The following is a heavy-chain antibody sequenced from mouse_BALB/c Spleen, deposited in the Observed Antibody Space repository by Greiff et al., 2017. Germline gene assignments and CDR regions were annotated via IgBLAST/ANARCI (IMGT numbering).Heavy chain of an antibody. CDR3: ARYEGTATPCDY. J-gene: IGHJ2*01. V-gene: IGHV3-8*02. Sequence: EVQLHQSGPSLVKPSQTLSLTCSVTGDSITSGYWNWIRKFPGNKLEYMGYISYSGSTYYNPSLKSRISITRDTSKNQYYLQLNSVTTEDTATYYCARYEGTATPCDYWGQGTTLTVAS. CDR1: GDSITSGY. CDR2: ISYSGST. D-gene: IGHD1-2*01.